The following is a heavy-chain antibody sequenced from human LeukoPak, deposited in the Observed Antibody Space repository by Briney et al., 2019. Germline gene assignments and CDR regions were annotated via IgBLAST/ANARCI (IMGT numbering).Heavy chain of an antibody. CDR2: IASDGSST. D-gene: IGHD7-27*01. V-gene: IGHV3-74*01. Sequence: GGSLRLSCAASGFTFSDYWMHWVRQAPGKGPVWVSRIASDGSSTSYADSVKGRFTISRDNAKNTLYVQMNRLRAEDTAVYYCAKDGGLWVSAHWGDSWGRGTLVTVSS. CDR3: AKDGGLWVSAHWGDS. J-gene: IGHJ4*02. CDR1: GFTFSDYW.